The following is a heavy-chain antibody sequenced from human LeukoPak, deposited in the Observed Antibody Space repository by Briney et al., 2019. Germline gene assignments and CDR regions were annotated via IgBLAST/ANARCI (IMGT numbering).Heavy chain of an antibody. CDR1: GFNFYVYG. Sequence: GGSLRLSCGASGFNFYVYGMSWVRQAPGKGLEWVSTMSSDGSRIYYADSVKGRFTISRDNSKSTLYLQMNSLRADDTTVYYCANGVSGDSVGYCGQGTLVTVSS. CDR3: ANGVSGDSVGY. D-gene: IGHD2-21*02. J-gene: IGHJ4*02. CDR2: MSSDGSRI. V-gene: IGHV3-30*18.